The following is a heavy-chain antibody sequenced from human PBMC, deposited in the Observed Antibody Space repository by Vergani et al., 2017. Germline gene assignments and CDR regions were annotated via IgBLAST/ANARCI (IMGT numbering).Heavy chain of an antibody. CDR2: IRHDGIT. D-gene: IGHD2-8*01. Sequence: QAQLQQWGAGLLQPSETLSLTFAIYGGSFNDYWWTWIRQPPGKGLEWIGEIRHDGITHYSPSLKSRVTISIDTSTHQFSLNLRSVTAADTAVYYCAREGYCTNGVCFTLFDVWGQGALVTVSS. CDR1: GGSFNDYW. V-gene: IGHV4-34*01. J-gene: IGHJ4*02. CDR3: AREGYCTNGVCFTLFDV.